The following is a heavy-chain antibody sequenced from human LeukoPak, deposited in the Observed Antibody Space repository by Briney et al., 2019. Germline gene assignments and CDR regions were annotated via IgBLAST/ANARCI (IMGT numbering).Heavy chain of an antibody. V-gene: IGHV3-30*18. CDR3: AKAADSSGWYAAFDI. Sequence: SGRSLRLSCAASGFTFSSYGMHWVRQAPGKGLEWVAVISYDGSNKYYADSVKGRFTISRDNSKNTLYLQMNSLRAEDTAVYYCAKAADSSGWYAAFDIWGQGTMVTVSS. J-gene: IGHJ3*02. D-gene: IGHD6-19*01. CDR1: GFTFSSYG. CDR2: ISYDGSNK.